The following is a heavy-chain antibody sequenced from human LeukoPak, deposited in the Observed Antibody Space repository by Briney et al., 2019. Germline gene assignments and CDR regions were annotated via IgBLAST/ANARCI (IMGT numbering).Heavy chain of an antibody. CDR3: AKAYYGSGAYYRDFDY. Sequence: GGSLRLSCAASGFTVSYSYMSWVRQAPGKGLEWVSVISGSTGSTYYTDSVKGRFTISRDNSENTLYLEMNSLRAEDTAVYYCAKAYYGSGAYYRDFDYWGQGTLVTVSS. CDR1: GFTVSYSY. J-gene: IGHJ4*02. D-gene: IGHD3-10*01. CDR2: ISGSTGST. V-gene: IGHV3-23*01.